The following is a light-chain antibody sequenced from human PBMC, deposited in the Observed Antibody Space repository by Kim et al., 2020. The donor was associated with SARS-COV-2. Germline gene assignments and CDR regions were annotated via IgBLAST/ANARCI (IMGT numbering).Light chain of an antibody. CDR2: SDT. J-gene: IGLJ2*01. CDR3: QVWDSTSDHVI. CDR1: NIGGLS. Sequence: APGKTATITWVQDNIGGLSVNWYQEKAGQAPVLVIHSDTDRPSGIPERVSGTNSGTAATLTISRVEAGDEADYYCQVWDSTSDHVIFGGGTQLTVL. V-gene: IGLV3-21*04.